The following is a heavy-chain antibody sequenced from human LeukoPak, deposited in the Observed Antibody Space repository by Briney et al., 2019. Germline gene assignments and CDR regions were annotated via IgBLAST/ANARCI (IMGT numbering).Heavy chain of an antibody. Sequence: RASVKVSCKASGGTFRSYAISWVRQAPGQGLEWLGGVISIAPTANYAQKFQDRVTMNMDEYTTTAFMELRSLRSDDTAVYYCARGRVSGTTLVTWFGTWGHGNLVTVSS. CDR3: ARGRVSGTTLVTWFGT. J-gene: IGHJ5*01. CDR1: GGTFRSYA. CDR2: VISIAPTA. D-gene: IGHD5-18*01. V-gene: IGHV1-69*05.